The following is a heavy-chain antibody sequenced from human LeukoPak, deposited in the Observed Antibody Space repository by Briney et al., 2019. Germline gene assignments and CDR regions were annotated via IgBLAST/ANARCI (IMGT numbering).Heavy chain of an antibody. Sequence: SETLSLTCTVSGGSIRTTSYYWGWIRQPPGKGLEWIGSIYYSGSTYYNPSPKSRVTISVDTSKNQFSLKLTSVTAADTAVYYCARHVVLWFGDLLPNPFRFDPWGQGTLVTVSS. J-gene: IGHJ5*02. CDR2: IYYSGST. V-gene: IGHV4-39*01. D-gene: IGHD3-10*01. CDR1: GGSIRTTSYY. CDR3: ARHVVLWFGDLLPNPFRFDP.